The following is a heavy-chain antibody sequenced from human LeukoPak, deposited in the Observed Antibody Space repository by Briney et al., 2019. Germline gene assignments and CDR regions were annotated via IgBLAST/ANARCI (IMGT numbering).Heavy chain of an antibody. J-gene: IGHJ6*02. D-gene: IGHD6-13*01. CDR1: GFTVSSNY. CDR3: LGQPRYYYGMDV. V-gene: IGHV3-66*01. Sequence: GRSLRLSCAASGFTVSSNYMSWVRQAPGKGLEWVSVIYSGGSTYYADSVKGRFTISRDNSKNTLYLQMNSLRAEDTAVYYCLGQPRYYYGMDVWGQGTTVTVSS. CDR2: IYSGGST.